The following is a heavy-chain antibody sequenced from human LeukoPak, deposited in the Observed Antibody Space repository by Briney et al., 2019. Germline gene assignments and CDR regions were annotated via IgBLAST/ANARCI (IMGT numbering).Heavy chain of an antibody. CDR3: ARHLRVIPAAMSYYYYYMDV. J-gene: IGHJ6*03. V-gene: IGHV4-39*01. Sequence: SETLSLTCTVSGGSISSTSYYWGWIRQPPGKGLESIGSIYYSGNTYYNPSLKSRVTISVDSSKNQFSLKLSSVTAAETAVYYCARHLRVIPAAMSYYYYYMDVWGKGTTVTISS. CDR2: IYYSGNT. CDR1: GGSISSTSYY. D-gene: IGHD2-2*01.